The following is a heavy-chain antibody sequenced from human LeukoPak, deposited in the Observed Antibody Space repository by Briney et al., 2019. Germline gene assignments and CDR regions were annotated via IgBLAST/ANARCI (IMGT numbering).Heavy chain of an antibody. CDR2: INPNSGGT. D-gene: IGHD6-19*01. Sequence: ASVKVSCKASGYTFTGYYMHWVRQAPGQRLEWMGWINPNSGGTNYAQKFQGRVTMTRDTSISTAYMELSRLRSDDTAVYYCATAYSSGWSAIDYWGQGTLVTVSS. CDR3: ATAYSSGWSAIDY. J-gene: IGHJ4*02. V-gene: IGHV1-2*02. CDR1: GYTFTGYY.